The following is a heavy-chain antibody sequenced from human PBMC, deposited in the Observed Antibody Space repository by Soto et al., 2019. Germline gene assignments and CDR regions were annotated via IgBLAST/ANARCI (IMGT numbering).Heavy chain of an antibody. CDR1: GYTFTGYY. D-gene: IGHD3-22*01. J-gene: IGHJ3*02. CDR2: INPSGGST. V-gene: IGHV1-46*01. CDR3: ARAEYYYDSSGPLAFGI. Sequence: ASVKVSCKASGYTFTGYYMHWVRQAPGQGLEWMGIINPSGGSTSYAQKFQGRVTMTRDTSTSTVYMELSSLRSEDTAVYYCARAEYYYDSSGPLAFGIWGQGTMVTVSS.